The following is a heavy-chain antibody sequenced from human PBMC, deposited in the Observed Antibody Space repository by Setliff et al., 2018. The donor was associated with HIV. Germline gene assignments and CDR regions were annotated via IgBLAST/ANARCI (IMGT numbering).Heavy chain of an antibody. J-gene: IGHJ5*02. Sequence: PGGSLRLSCAASGFTFDDYTMHWVRQAPGRGLECVALISWDGHSTSYADSVKGRFTISRDNSKNSLYLQMNSLRTEDTALYYCVRDVYTSNWYLNWFDPWGQGTLVTVSS. CDR1: GFTFDDYT. D-gene: IGHD6-13*01. V-gene: IGHV3-43*01. CDR2: ISWDGHST. CDR3: VRDVYTSNWYLNWFDP.